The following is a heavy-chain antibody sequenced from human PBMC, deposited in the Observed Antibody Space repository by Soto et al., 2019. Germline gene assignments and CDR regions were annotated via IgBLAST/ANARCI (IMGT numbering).Heavy chain of an antibody. CDR1: GFTFSTYS. V-gene: IGHV3-21*01. Sequence: EVQLVESGGGLVMPGGSLRLSCAASGFTFSTYSINWVRQAPGKGLVWVSSISSSSSNIYYADSVKGRFTISRNNAKNSLYLQMNSLRAQDTDVYYCASEDGEAFGTWGQGTMVTVSS. CDR3: ASEDGEAFGT. CDR2: ISSSSSNI. J-gene: IGHJ3*02.